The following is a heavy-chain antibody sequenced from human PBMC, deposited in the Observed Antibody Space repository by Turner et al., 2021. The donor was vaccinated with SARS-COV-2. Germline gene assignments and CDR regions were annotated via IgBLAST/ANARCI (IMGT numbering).Heavy chain of an antibody. Sequence: QVQLQESGPGLVKPSETLSLTCTGPGGSMISYYWSWIRQPPGKGLEWIAYMYASGRTFYNPSLKSRVTISGDASKNQFSLRVTSVTAADTAVYYCARFTPAGGNDYWGQGTLVTVSS. V-gene: IGHV4-59*01. J-gene: IGHJ4*02. CDR3: ARFTPAGGNDY. D-gene: IGHD6-13*01. CDR2: MYASGRT. CDR1: GGSMISYY.